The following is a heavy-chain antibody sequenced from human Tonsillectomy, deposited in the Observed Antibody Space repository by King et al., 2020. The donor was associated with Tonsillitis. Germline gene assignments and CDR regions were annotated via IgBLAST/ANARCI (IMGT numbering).Heavy chain of an antibody. CDR1: GFTVSSNY. J-gene: IGHJ6*02. Sequence: VQLVESGGGLIQPGGSLRLSCAASGFTVSSNYMSWVRQAPGKGLEWVSIIYSGGGTNYADSVKGRFPISRDNSKNTLYLQMNSLRAEDTAVYYCARDHSSSRGYGMDVWGQGTTVTVSS. CDR2: IYSGGGT. CDR3: ARDHSSSRGYGMDV. V-gene: IGHV3-53*01. D-gene: IGHD6-6*01.